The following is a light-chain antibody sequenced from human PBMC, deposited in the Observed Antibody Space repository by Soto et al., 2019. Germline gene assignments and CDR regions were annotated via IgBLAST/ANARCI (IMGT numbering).Light chain of an antibody. CDR1: QGVSTSY. CDR2: GAS. J-gene: IGKJ3*01. CDR3: QQSGSLPFT. V-gene: IGKV3-20*01. Sequence: EIVLTQSPGTLSLSPGERATISCRASQGVSTSYLAWYQQHPGQATRLLIYGASSLATGIPTRFSGSGSGTDFTLTISSLEPEDFAVYYCQQSGSLPFTFGPGTKVDIK.